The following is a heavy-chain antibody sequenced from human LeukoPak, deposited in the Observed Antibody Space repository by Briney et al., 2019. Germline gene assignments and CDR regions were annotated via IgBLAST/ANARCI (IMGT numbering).Heavy chain of an antibody. D-gene: IGHD7-27*01. V-gene: IGHV3-74*01. CDR2: MNSDGSST. Sequence: GGSLRLACAASGFTFSSYWMHWVRQAPGKGLVWVSRMNSDGSSTSYADSVKGRFTISRDNAKNTLYLQMNSLRAEDTAVYYCARDISSFNWVDAFDIWGQGTMVTVSS. CDR3: ARDISSFNWVDAFDI. CDR1: GFTFSSYW. J-gene: IGHJ3*02.